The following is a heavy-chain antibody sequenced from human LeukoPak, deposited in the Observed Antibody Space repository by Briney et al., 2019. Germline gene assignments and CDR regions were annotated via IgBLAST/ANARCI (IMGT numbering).Heavy chain of an antibody. CDR1: GYTFTSYD. CDR2: MNPNSGNT. CDR3: ARHGAWDAFDI. Sequence: ASVKVSCKASGYTFTSYDINWVRQATGQGLEWMGWMNPNSGNTGYAQKFQGRVTITRNTSISTAYMELSSLRSDDTAVYYCARHGAWDAFDIWGQGTMVTVSS. V-gene: IGHV1-8*03. J-gene: IGHJ3*02. D-gene: IGHD4/OR15-4a*01.